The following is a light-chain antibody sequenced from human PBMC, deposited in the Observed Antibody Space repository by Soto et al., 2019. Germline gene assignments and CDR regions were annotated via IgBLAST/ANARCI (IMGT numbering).Light chain of an antibody. Sequence: DIQMTQSPSTLSASVGDRVTITCRASQSISSWVAWYKQKPGKAPKLLIHKASNLESGVPSRFSGSGSGTEATLTISSLQPDDFATYYCQQYYIYPLTFGGGTEVEIK. CDR3: QQYYIYPLT. J-gene: IGKJ4*01. CDR1: QSISSW. V-gene: IGKV1-5*03. CDR2: KAS.